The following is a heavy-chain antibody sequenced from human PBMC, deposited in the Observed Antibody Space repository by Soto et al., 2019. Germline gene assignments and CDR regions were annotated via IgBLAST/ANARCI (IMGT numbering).Heavy chain of an antibody. CDR3: ARQVYTVVTPMDY. D-gene: IGHD2-21*02. J-gene: IGHJ4*02. CDR2: ISGDRAYI. Sequence: GGSLRLCCVASGFTFRVYSMNGVRQAPGKGLEWLSYISGDRAYIYYADSVRGRFTISRDNAENSLYLQMDNLRDEDTALYYCARQVYTVVTPMDYWGQGTLVTVSS. V-gene: IGHV3-48*02. CDR1: GFTFRVYS.